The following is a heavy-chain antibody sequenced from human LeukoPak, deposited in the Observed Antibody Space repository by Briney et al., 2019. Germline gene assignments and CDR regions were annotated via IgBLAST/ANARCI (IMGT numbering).Heavy chain of an antibody. CDR1: GYTFTSYW. CDR2: IYPGDSDT. D-gene: IGHD5-24*01. CDR3: ARQRDGYSDY. Sequence: GESLKISCKGPGYTFTSYWIGWVRQMPGKGLEWMGIIYPGDSDTGYSPSFQGQVTISADKSISTAYLQWRSLKASDTAMYYCARQRDGYSDYWGQGTLVTVSS. V-gene: IGHV5-51*01. J-gene: IGHJ4*02.